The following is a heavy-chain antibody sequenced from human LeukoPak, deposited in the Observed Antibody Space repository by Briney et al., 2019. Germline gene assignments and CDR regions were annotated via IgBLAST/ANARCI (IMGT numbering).Heavy chain of an antibody. CDR3: ARRAVTMVRGVEN. D-gene: IGHD3-10*01. CDR2: IVVGSGNT. CDR1: GFTFTSSA. J-gene: IGHJ4*02. Sequence: SVKVSCKASGFTFTSSAVQWVRQARGQRLEWIGWIVVGSGNTNYAQKFQGRVTITADESTSTAYMELSSLRSEDTAVYYCARRAVTMVRGVENWGQGTLVTVSS. V-gene: IGHV1-58*01.